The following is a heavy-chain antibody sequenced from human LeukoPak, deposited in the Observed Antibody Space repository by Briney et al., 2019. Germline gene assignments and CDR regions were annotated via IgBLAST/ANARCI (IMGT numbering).Heavy chain of an antibody. J-gene: IGHJ4*02. CDR1: GGSISSYY. V-gene: IGHV4-59*01. Sequence: SETLSLTCTVSGGSISSYYWSWIRQPPGKGLEWIGYIYYSGSTNYNPSLKSRVTISVDTSKNQFSLKLSSVTAADTAVYYCARDAYYGSGSYDYWGQGTLVTVSS. D-gene: IGHD3-10*01. CDR2: IYYSGST. CDR3: ARDAYYGSGSYDY.